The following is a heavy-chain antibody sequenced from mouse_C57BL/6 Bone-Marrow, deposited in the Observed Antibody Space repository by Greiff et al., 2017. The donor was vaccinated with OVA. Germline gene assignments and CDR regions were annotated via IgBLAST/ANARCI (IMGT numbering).Heavy chain of an antibody. J-gene: IGHJ1*03. CDR2: IYPGSGST. CDR1: GYTFTSYW. V-gene: IGHV1-55*01. D-gene: IGHD1-1*01. Sequence: QVQLQQPGAELVKPGASVKMSCKASGYTFTSYWITWVKQRPGQGLEWIGDIYPGSGSTNYNEKFKSKATLTVDTSSSTAYMQLSSLTSEASAVYYCAIPSYYDGSSYWYFDVWGTGTTVTVSS. CDR3: AIPSYYDGSSYWYFDV.